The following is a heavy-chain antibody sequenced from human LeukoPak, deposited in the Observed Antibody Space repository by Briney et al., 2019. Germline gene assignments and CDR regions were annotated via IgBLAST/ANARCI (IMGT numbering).Heavy chain of an antibody. D-gene: IGHD5-12*01. CDR2: ISSGSSTI. Sequence: GGSLRLSFAASGFTFSSYSMNWVRQAPGKGLEWVSYISSGSSTIYYADSVKGRFTISRDNAKNSLYLQMNSLRAEDTAVYYCARGSGYQFDYWGQGTLVTVSS. CDR1: GFTFSSYS. V-gene: IGHV3-48*01. J-gene: IGHJ4*02. CDR3: ARGSGYQFDY.